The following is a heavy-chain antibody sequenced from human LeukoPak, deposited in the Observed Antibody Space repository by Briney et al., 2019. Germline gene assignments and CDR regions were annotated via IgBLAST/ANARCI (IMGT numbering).Heavy chain of an antibody. D-gene: IGHD3-10*01. CDR2: IYSGGST. CDR1: GFTFSSNY. CDR3: WKKGQDGSNAFDM. J-gene: IGHJ3*02. Sequence: GGSLRLSCAASGFTFSSNYMSWVRQAPGKGLEWVSVIYSGGSTYYSDSVKSRFTISRKNSKNTLYLQMNSLRADDTSVYCYWKKGQDGSNAFDMWGQETMVPVSS. V-gene: IGHV3-66*01.